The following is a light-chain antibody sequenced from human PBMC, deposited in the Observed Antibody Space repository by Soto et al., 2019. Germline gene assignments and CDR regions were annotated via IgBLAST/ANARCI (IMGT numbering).Light chain of an antibody. J-gene: IGKJ3*01. CDR3: QQRYNWPPIFT. CDR2: DAS. V-gene: IGKV3-11*01. Sequence: ENVLTQSPATLSLSPGERATLSCRASQTVSSYLAWYQQKPGQAPRLLIYDASKRATGIPARFSGSGSGTDFTLTIISLEPEDFAVYYCQQRYNWPPIFTFGPGTKVEIQ. CDR1: QTVSSY.